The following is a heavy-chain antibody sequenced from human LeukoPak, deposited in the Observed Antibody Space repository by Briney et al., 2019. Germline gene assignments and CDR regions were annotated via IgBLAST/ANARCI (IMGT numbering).Heavy chain of an antibody. CDR3: VRDIGWFRFDY. V-gene: IGHV3-74*01. J-gene: IGHJ4*02. D-gene: IGHD6-19*01. Sequence: PGGSLRLSCAASGFTLSNYWMHWVRQAPGKGLVWVSRISGDEIWTSYADSVKGRFIISRDNAKNSLYLQMNTLRAEDTAVYYCVRDIGWFRFDYWGQGTLVTVSS. CDR1: GFTLSNYW. CDR2: ISGDEIWT.